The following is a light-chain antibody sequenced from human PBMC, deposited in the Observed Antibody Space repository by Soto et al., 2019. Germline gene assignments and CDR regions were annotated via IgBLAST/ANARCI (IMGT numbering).Light chain of an antibody. CDR2: GNS. Sequence: QSVLTQPPSVSGAPGQRATISCNGSSSNIGAGYDVHWYQQLPGTAPKLLIYGNSNRPSGVPDRFSGSKSGTSASLAITGLQAEDEADYYCQSYDSSVSRFYVFGNGTKVTV. V-gene: IGLV1-40*01. CDR1: SSNIGAGYD. J-gene: IGLJ1*01. CDR3: QSYDSSVSRFYV.